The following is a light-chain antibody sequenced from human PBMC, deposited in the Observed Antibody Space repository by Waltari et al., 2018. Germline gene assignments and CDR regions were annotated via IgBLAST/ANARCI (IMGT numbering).Light chain of an antibody. CDR1: QSVSSN. Sequence: EIVMTQSPATLSVSPGERATLSCRASQSVSSNLAWYQQKPGQAPRLLIYGASTRATGIPARVSGSGSGTEFTLTISSLQSEDFAVYYCQQYNNWPPTCGQGTRLEIK. J-gene: IGKJ5*01. V-gene: IGKV3-15*01. CDR2: GAS. CDR3: QQYNNWPPT.